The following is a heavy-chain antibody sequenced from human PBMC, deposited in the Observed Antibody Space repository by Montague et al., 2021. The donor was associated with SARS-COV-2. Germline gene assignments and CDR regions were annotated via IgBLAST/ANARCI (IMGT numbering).Heavy chain of an antibody. CDR3: TREGYQVLWSDYYYYGMDV. D-gene: IGHD2-2*01. CDR2: INHSGST. J-gene: IGHJ6*02. V-gene: IGHV4-34*01. CDR1: GGSFSGYY. Sequence: SETLSLTCAVYGGSFSGYYWSWIRQPPGKGLEWIGEINHSGSTNXNPSLKSRVTISVDTSKNQFSLKLSSETAADTAVYYCTREGYQVLWSDYYYYGMDVWGQGTTVTVSS.